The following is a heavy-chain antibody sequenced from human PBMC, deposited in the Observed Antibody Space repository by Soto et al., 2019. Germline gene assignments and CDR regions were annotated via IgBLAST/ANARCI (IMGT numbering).Heavy chain of an antibody. CDR3: ARRGPSHTGSSWYAFDI. J-gene: IGHJ3*02. CDR1: GGIFRSYT. D-gene: IGHD6-19*01. V-gene: IGHV1-69*08. CDR2: IIPTLGTA. Sequence: QVQLVQSGAEVKKPGSSVNVSCKSSGGIFRSYTISWVRQAPGQGIEWMGRIIPTLGTAIYAQKLQYRDTITAEKSTSTVYIVLSSLSSEDTAMYYCARRGPSHTGSSWYAFDIWGQGTMVTVSS.